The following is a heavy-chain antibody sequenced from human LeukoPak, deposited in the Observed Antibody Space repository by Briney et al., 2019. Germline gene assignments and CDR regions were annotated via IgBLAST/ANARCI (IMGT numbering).Heavy chain of an antibody. CDR3: ARDKVTY. V-gene: IGHV3-7*01. CDR1: GFTFSNYW. Sequence: GGSLRLSCAASGFTFSNYWMSWVRQAPGKGLEWVAHINKDGSEIYYVDSVKGRFAISRDNAKSSLSLQMNSLRVEDTAVYYCARDKVTYWGQGILVTVSS. CDR2: INKDGSEI. J-gene: IGHJ4*02.